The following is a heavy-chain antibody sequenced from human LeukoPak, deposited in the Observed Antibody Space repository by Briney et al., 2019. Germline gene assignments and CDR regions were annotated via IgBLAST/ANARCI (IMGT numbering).Heavy chain of an antibody. V-gene: IGHV3-7*01. CDR3: ARGLGWLHS. J-gene: IGHJ5*02. D-gene: IGHD3-9*01. Sequence: GGSLRLSCTASGFTFTTYWMSWVRHPPGKGLEWVANIKQDGTEKYYVDSVKGRFTISRDNAKNSLYLQMNSLRAEDTAVYYCARGLGWLHSWGQGTLVTVSS. CDR1: GFTFTTYW. CDR2: IKQDGTEK.